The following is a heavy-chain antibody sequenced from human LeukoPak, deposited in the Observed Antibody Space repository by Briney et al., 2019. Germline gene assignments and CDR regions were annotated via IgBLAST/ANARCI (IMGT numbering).Heavy chain of an antibody. CDR3: ARLGYCSTTSCYNWFDP. J-gene: IGHJ5*02. D-gene: IGHD2-2*03. Sequence: PSETLSLTCAVSGYSISSGYYWGWIRQPPGKGLEWIGSIYHSGSTYYNPSLKSRVIISVDTSKNQFSLKLSSVTAADTAVYYCARLGYCSTTSCYNWFDPWGQGTLVTVSS. V-gene: IGHV4-38-2*01. CDR2: IYHSGST. CDR1: GYSISSGYY.